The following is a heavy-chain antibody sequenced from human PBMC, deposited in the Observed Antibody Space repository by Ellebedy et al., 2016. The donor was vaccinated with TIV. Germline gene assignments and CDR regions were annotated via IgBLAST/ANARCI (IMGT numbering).Heavy chain of an antibody. V-gene: IGHV1-58*02. D-gene: IGHD3-22*01. CDR1: GFTFTSSA. J-gene: IGHJ6*02. CDR3: TTFGAPDSSGYDPAVWGMDV. CDR2: IVVGSGNT. Sequence: AASVKVSCKASGFTFTSSAMQWVRQARGQRLEWIGWIVVGSGNTNYAQKFQGRVTMTRDTSTSTVYMELSSLRSEDTAVYYCTTFGAPDSSGYDPAVWGMDVWGQGTTVTVSS.